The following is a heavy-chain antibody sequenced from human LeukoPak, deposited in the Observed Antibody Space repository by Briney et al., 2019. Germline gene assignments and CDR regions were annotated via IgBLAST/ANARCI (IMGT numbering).Heavy chain of an antibody. V-gene: IGHV3-48*01. Sequence: GGSLRLSCAASGFTFSSNNMNWVRQAPGKGLEWVSYISSSGSTIYYADSVKGRFTISRDNAKNSLYLQMNSLRAEDTAVYYCARHDRYRYYFDYWGQGTLVTVSS. D-gene: IGHD1-1*01. CDR1: GFTFSSNN. J-gene: IGHJ4*02. CDR3: ARHDRYRYYFDY. CDR2: ISSSGSTI.